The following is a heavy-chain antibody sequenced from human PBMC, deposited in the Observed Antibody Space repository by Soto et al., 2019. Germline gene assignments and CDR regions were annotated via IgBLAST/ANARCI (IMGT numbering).Heavy chain of an antibody. CDR1: GFSLTTSGVG. V-gene: IGHV2-5*02. Sequence: QITLNESGPTVVRDTETLTRTCRFSGFSLTTSGVGVGWVRQSPGKAPEWLALIYWDNDKRYSESLKSRLTITKDTSKNQVVLTVANLDLTDTATYYCAHRVLRTVFGLVTTTAIYFDFWGQGTPVAVSS. D-gene: IGHD3-3*01. CDR2: IYWDNDK. J-gene: IGHJ4*02. CDR3: AHRVLRTVFGLVTTTAIYFDF.